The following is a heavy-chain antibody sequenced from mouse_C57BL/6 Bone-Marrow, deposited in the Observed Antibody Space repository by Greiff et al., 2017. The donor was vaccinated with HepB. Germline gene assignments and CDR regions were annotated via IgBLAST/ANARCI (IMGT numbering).Heavy chain of an antibody. CDR2: IWRGGST. J-gene: IGHJ1*03. V-gene: IGHV2-5*01. Sequence: QVQLQQSGPGLVQPSQSLSITCTVSGFSLTSYGVHWVRQSPGKGLEWLGVIWRGGSTDYNAAFMSRLSITKDNSKSQVFFKMNSLQADDTAIYYCAKNIYYYGSSWYFDVWGTGTTVTVSS. D-gene: IGHD1-1*01. CDR3: AKNIYYYGSSWYFDV. CDR1: GFSLTSYG.